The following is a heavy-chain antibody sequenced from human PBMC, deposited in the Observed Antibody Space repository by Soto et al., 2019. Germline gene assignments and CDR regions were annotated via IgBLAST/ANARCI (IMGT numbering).Heavy chain of an antibody. CDR2: IWYDGSNK. J-gene: IGHJ6*04. D-gene: IGHD5-18*01. CDR3: ARDTPRAMVRTYYGMDV. Sequence: QVQLVESGGGVVQPGRSLRLSCAASGFTFSSYGMHWVRQAPGKGLEWVAVIWYDGSNKYYADSVKGRFTISRDNSKNRLILKGKSLRAGDPAVFYGARDTPRAMVRTYYGMDVGGKGTPVTVSS. V-gene: IGHV3-33*01. CDR1: GFTFSSYG.